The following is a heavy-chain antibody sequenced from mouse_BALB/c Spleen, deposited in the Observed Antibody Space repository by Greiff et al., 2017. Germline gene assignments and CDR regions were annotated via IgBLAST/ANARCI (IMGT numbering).Heavy chain of an antibody. V-gene: IGHV5-6-3*01. J-gene: IGHJ1*01. CDR3: ARVPYYGSSYRYFDV. CDR2: INSNGGST. D-gene: IGHD1-1*01. CDR1: GFTFSSYG. Sequence: EVMLVESGGGLVQPGGSLKLSCAASGFTFSSYGMSWVRQTPDKRLELVATINSNGGSTYYPDSVKGRFTISRDNAKNTLYLQMSSLKSEDTAMYYCARVPYYGSSYRYFDVWGAGTTVTVSS.